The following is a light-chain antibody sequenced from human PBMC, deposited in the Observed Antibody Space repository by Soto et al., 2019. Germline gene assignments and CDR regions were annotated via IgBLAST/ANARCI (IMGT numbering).Light chain of an antibody. CDR3: QQRSNWPLWT. CDR2: DAS. V-gene: IGKV3-11*01. J-gene: IGKJ1*01. CDR1: QSVSSY. Sequence: EIVLTQSPATLSLSPGERATLSCRASQSVSSYLAWYQQKPGQAPRLLIYDASNRATSIPARFSGSGSGTDFTLTISSLEPEDSAVYYCQQRSNWPLWTFCQGTKVEIK.